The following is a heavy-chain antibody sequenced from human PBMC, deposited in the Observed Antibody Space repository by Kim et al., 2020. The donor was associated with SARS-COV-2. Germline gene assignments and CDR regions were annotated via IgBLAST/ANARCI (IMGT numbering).Heavy chain of an antibody. Sequence: GGSLRLSCTPSGFTVDDYGMRWVRQVPGKGLEWVAGISYDGKGICYADSVKGRFTISRDNSRNFLHLQMDSLRAEDTALYHCARDAYCDDSGFSGFDSWGQGTLVTVSP. CDR3: ARDAYCDDSGFSGFDS. V-gene: IGHV3-20*01. J-gene: IGHJ5*01. D-gene: IGHD2-21*01. CDR2: ISYDGKGI. CDR1: GFTVDDYG.